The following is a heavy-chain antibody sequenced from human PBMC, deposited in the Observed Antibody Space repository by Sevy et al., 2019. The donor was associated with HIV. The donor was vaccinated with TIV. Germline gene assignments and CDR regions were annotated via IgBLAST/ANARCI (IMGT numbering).Heavy chain of an antibody. D-gene: IGHD2-15*01. CDR2: VYYSGRT. CDR3: AREVVTSGYYYFYGMDV. J-gene: IGHJ6*02. Sequence: SETLSLTCTVSGDSISSYYWSWVRQPPGKGLQWIGYVYYSGRTYYNPSLKSRVTISIDTSKNQFSLNLSSVTAADTAVYYCAREVVTSGYYYFYGMDVWGQGTTVTVSS. V-gene: IGHV4-59*01. CDR1: GDSISSYY.